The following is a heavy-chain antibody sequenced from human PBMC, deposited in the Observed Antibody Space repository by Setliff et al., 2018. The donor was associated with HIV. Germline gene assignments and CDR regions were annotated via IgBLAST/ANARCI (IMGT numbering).Heavy chain of an antibody. J-gene: IGHJ4*02. Sequence: TSETLSLTCTVSGGSISNSDFYWGWIRQSPGKGLEWIGSIYYRGATYYNPTLQSRVTISADTSKNQFYLKLTSVTAADTAIYDCARPYDSLYGWGQGVLVTVSS. CDR1: GGSISNSDFY. CDR3: ARPYDSLYG. D-gene: IGHD3-22*01. CDR2: IYYRGAT. V-gene: IGHV4-39*01.